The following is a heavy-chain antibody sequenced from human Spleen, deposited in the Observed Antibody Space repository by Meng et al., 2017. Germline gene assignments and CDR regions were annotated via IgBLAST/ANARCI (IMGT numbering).Heavy chain of an antibody. Sequence: GGSLRLSCAASGFTFGNYWMNWVRQAPGKGLEWVANINRDGGEEYYVDAVKGRFTISRDNARNSLYLQMNTLRAEDTAVYYCARVRFSVVRGVSGKNDAFGIWGRGTMVTVSS. CDR2: INRDGGEE. V-gene: IGHV3-7*01. D-gene: IGHD3-10*01. J-gene: IGHJ3*02. CDR3: ARVRFSVVRGVSGKNDAFGI. CDR1: GFTFGNYW.